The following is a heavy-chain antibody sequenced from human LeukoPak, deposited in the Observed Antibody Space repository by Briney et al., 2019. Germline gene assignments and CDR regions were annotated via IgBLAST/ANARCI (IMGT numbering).Heavy chain of an antibody. Sequence: VASVKVSCKASGYTFTGYYMHWVRQAPGQGLEWMGWINPNSGGTNYAQKFQGWVTMTRDTSISTAYMELSRLRSDDTAVYYCARERVRGDRYFYYFDYWGQGTLVTVSS. J-gene: IGHJ4*02. CDR2: INPNSGGT. D-gene: IGHD3-10*02. CDR3: ARERVRGDRYFYYFDY. CDR1: GYTFTGYY. V-gene: IGHV1-2*04.